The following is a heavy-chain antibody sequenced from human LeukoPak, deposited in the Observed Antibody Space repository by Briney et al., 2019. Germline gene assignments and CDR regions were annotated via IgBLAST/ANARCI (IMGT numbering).Heavy chain of an antibody. V-gene: IGHV5-51*01. CDR2: IYPGDSDT. J-gene: IGHJ4*02. D-gene: IGHD2-15*01. CDR1: GYSFTSYW. CDR3: ARHPAGVVDYFDY. Sequence: GESLKISCKGSGYSFTSYWIGWVRQMPGKGLEWMGIIYPGDSDTRYSPSFQGQVTVSADKSINTACLQWSSLKASDTAMYYCARHPAGVVDYFDYWGQGTLVTVSS.